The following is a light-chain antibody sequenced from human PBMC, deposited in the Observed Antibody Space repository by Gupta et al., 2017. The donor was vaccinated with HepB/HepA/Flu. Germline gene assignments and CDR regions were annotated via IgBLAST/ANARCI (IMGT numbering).Light chain of an antibody. J-gene: IGKJ4*01. V-gene: IGKV1-12*01. CDR3: QQAISFPIT. CDR2: LAS. CDR1: QNIFSW. Sequence: DIQMTQSPSSVSASVGDRLTITCRASQNIFSWLAWYQQKPGKAPKLLISLASSLQSGVPSRFSGSGSGTEFTLTITSLQPEDFGTYFCQQAISFPITFGRGTKVEI.